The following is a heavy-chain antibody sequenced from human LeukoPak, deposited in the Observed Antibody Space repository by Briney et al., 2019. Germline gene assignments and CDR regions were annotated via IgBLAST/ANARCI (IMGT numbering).Heavy chain of an antibody. CDR2: IKQDGSEK. J-gene: IGHJ4*02. V-gene: IGHV3-7*01. D-gene: IGHD6-19*01. Sequence: PGGSLRLSCAASGFTFSSYWMSWVRQAPGKGLEWVANIKQDGSEKYYVDSLRGRFTISRDNAKNSLYLQMDSLRAEDTAVYYCATHGGSGGWYRANDFDYWGQGTLVTVSS. CDR1: GFTFSSYW. CDR3: ATHGGSGGWYRANDFDY.